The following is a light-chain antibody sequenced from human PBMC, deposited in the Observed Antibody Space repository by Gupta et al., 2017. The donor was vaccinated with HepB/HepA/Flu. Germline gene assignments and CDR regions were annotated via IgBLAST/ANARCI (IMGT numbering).Light chain of an antibody. CDR2: GAS. V-gene: IGKV3-20*01. CDR3: QQYGSSPGT. J-gene: IGKJ1*01. Sequence: EIVLTQSPGTLSLSPGERATLSCRASQSVSSSYLAWYQQKPGQAPRLLIYGASSRATAIPDRLSGSGSGTDFTLTIIRLEPEDFAVYYCQQYGSSPGTFGQGTKVEIK. CDR1: QSVSSSY.